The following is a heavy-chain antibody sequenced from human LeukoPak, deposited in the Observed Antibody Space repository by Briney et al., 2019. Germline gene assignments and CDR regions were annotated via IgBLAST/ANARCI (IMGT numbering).Heavy chain of an antibody. D-gene: IGHD3-22*01. Sequence: PSETLSLTCAVYGGSFSGYYWSWIRQPPGKGLEWIGEINHSGSTNYNPSLKSRVTILVDTSKNQFSLKLSSVTAADTAVYYCARGGYYDSSGGLFFDYWGQGTLVTVSS. CDR3: ARGGYYDSSGGLFFDY. J-gene: IGHJ4*02. CDR1: GGSFSGYY. V-gene: IGHV4-34*01. CDR2: INHSGST.